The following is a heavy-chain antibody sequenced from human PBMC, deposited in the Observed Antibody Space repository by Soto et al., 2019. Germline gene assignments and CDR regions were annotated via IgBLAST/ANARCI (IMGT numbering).Heavy chain of an antibody. J-gene: IGHJ4*02. CDR1: GFTFSSDA. CDR2: ISGYGGST. D-gene: IGHD2-21*01. V-gene: IGHV3-23*01. CDR3: AKYSPILDY. Sequence: EVQLLESGGGLVQPGGSLRLSCAASGFTFSSDAMNWVRLAPGKGLECISGISGYGGSTYYAGSVKGRFIISRDNSKNPLYLQMNSVRAEDTAIYYCAKYSPILDYWGQGTLVTVSS.